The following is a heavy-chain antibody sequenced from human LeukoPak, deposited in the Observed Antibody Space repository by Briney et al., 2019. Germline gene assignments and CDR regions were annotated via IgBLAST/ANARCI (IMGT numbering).Heavy chain of an antibody. CDR2: ISGSGGST. D-gene: IGHD1-26*01. CDR3: AKDRLPGATPDYFDY. V-gene: IGHV3-23*01. Sequence: GGSLRLSCAASGFTFSSYAMSWVRQAPGKGLEWVSAISGSGGSTYYADSVKGRFTISRDNSKNTLYPQMNSLRAEDTAVYYCAKDRLPGATPDYFDYWGQGTLVTVSS. J-gene: IGHJ4*02. CDR1: GFTFSSYA.